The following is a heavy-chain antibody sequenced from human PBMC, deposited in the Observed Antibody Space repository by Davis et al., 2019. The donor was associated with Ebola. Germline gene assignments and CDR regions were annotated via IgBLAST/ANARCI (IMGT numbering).Heavy chain of an antibody. Sequence: HTGGSLRLSCAASGFTFSSYWMHWVRQAPGKGLVWVSRINSDGSSTSYADSVKGRFTISRDNAKNTLYLQMNSLRAEDTAVYYCARVQGYSSGWYGAWFDYWGQGTLVTVSS. CDR2: INSDGSST. CDR3: ARVQGYSSGWYGAWFDY. V-gene: IGHV3-74*01. CDR1: GFTFSSYW. J-gene: IGHJ4*02. D-gene: IGHD6-19*01.